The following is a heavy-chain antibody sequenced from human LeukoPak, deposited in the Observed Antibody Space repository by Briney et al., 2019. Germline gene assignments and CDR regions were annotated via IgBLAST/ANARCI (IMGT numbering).Heavy chain of an antibody. V-gene: IGHV1-3*01. CDR3: ARRLGRSFDY. CDR1: GYTFTSYA. Sequence: ASVKVSCKASGYTFTSYAMHWVRQAPGQRLEWMGWINAGNGNTKYSQKFQGRITITRDTSATTAYMDLSSLRSEDTAMYYCARRLGRSFDYWGQGTLVTVSS. D-gene: IGHD2-21*01. J-gene: IGHJ4*02. CDR2: INAGNGNT.